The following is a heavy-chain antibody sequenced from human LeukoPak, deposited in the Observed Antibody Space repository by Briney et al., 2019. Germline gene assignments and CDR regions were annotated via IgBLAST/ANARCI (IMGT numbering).Heavy chain of an antibody. CDR3: ARVKPLGGDSSSLYYYYYYMDV. Sequence: PSETLSLTCTVSGGSISSGSYYWSWIRQPAGKGLEWIGRIYTSGSTNYNPSLKSRVTISVDTSKNQFSLKLSSVTAADTAVYYCARVKPLGGDSSSLYYYYYYMDVWGKGTTVTVSS. J-gene: IGHJ6*03. CDR1: GGSISSGSYY. V-gene: IGHV4-61*02. D-gene: IGHD6-13*01. CDR2: IYTSGST.